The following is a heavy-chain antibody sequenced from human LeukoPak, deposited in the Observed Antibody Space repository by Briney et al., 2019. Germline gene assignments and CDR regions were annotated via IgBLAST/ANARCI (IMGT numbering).Heavy chain of an antibody. J-gene: IGHJ4*02. Sequence: SETLSLTCAVYGGSFSGYYWSWIRQPPGKGLEWIGEINHSGSTNYNPSLKSRVTISVDTSKDQFSLKLSSVTAADTAVYYCARDIPPENYWGQGTLVTVSS. CDR1: GGSFSGYY. CDR3: ARDIPPENY. CDR2: INHSGST. V-gene: IGHV4-34*01. D-gene: IGHD2-21*01.